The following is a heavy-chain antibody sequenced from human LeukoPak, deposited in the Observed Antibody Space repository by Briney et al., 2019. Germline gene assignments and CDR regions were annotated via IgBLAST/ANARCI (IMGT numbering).Heavy chain of an antibody. CDR2: IYPRDGST. CDR1: GYTFTSNY. CDR3: ARDQEGFDY. Sequence: ASVKVSCKASGYTFTSNYVHWVRQAPGQGLEWMGMIYPRDGSTSYAQKFQGRVTVTRDTSTSTVHMELSGLRSEDTAVYYCARDQEGFDYWGQGTLVTVSS. J-gene: IGHJ4*02. V-gene: IGHV1-46*01.